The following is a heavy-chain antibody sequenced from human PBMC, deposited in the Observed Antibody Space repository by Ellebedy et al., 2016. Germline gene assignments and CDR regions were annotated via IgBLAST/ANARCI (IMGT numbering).Heavy chain of an antibody. CDR1: GGSISSSSYY. D-gene: IGHD2-21*01. J-gene: IGHJ6*04. V-gene: IGHV4-39*07. CDR2: IYYSGST. Sequence: SETLSLXCAVSGGSISSSSYYWGWIRQPPGKGLEWIGSIYYSGSTYYNPSLKSRVTISVDTSKNQFSLKLSSVTAADTAVYYCAREGTLVSKGLMDVWGKGTTVTVSS. CDR3: AREGTLVSKGLMDV.